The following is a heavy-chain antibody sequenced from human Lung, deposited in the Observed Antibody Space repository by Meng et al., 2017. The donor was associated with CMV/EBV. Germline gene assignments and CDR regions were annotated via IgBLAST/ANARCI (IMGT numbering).Heavy chain of an antibody. CDR3: ARVGAYCGGDCYHPR. CDR1: GGSLSSRNW. Sequence: GPPQQAGRGLVKPVGTLSPTCAVSGGSLSSRNWWRWVRQPSGRGLEWIGEIYHSGSTNYNPSLKSRVTISVDESKNQFSLRLSSVTAADTAVYYCARVGAYCGGDCYHPRWGQGTLVTVSS. V-gene: IGHV4-4*02. J-gene: IGHJ4*02. D-gene: IGHD2-21*02. CDR2: IYHSGST.